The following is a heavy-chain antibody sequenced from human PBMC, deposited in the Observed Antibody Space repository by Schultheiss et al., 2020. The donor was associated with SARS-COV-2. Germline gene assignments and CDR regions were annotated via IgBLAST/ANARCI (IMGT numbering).Heavy chain of an antibody. V-gene: IGHV3-15*07. CDR3: AKVGYGDYEIFYYFDY. CDR2: IKSKTDGGTT. CDR1: GFRFSDAW. J-gene: IGHJ4*02. Sequence: GGSLRLSCAGSGFRFSDAWLQWVRQAPGKGLEWVGRIKSKTDGGTTDYAAPVKGRFTISRDDSKNTRYLQMNSLRAEDTAVYYCAKVGYGDYEIFYYFDYWGQGTLVTVSS. D-gene: IGHD4-17*01.